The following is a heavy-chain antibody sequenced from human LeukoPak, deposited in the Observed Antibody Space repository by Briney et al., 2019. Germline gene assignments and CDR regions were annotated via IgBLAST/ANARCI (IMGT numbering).Heavy chain of an antibody. D-gene: IGHD6-13*01. J-gene: IGHJ4*02. CDR3: ATGQSAQLAVEFDY. V-gene: IGHV3-23*01. CDR1: GFTFSSYA. Sequence: TGGSLRLSCAASGFTFSSYAMSWVRQAPGKGLEWVSAISGSGGSTYYADSVKGRFTISRDNSKNTLYLQMNSLRAEDTAVYYCATGQSAQLAVEFDYWGQGTLVTVSS. CDR2: ISGSGGST.